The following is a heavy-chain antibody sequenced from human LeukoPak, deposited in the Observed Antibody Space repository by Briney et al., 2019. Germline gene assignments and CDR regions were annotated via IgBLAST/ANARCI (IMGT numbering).Heavy chain of an antibody. Sequence: PGGSLRLSCAASGFTFSDYYMSWIRQAPGKGLEWVAVISYDGSNKYYADSVKGRFTISRDNSKNTLYLQMNSLRAEDTAVYYCARDNIGGSSWRTGTFDYWGQGTLVTVSS. CDR1: GFTFSDYY. V-gene: IGHV3-30-3*01. J-gene: IGHJ4*02. D-gene: IGHD6-13*01. CDR3: ARDNIGGSSWRTGTFDY. CDR2: ISYDGSNK.